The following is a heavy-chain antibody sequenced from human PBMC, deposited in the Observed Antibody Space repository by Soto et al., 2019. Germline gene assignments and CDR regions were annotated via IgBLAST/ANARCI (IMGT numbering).Heavy chain of an antibody. D-gene: IGHD5-12*01. J-gene: IGHJ4*02. CDR1: CGSFSGYY. Sequence: SETLSVTCAVYCGSFSGYYWSWIRQPPGKGLEWIGEINHSGSTNYNPSLKSRVTISVDTSKNQFSLKLSSVTAADTAVYYCARGRYKWLRLTDFDYWGQGTLVTVSS. V-gene: IGHV4-34*01. CDR2: INHSGST. CDR3: ARGRYKWLRLTDFDY.